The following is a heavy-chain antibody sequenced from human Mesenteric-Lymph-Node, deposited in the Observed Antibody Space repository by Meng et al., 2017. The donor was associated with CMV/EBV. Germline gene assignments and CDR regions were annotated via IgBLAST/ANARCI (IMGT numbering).Heavy chain of an antibody. CDR3: ARVRGLSNGLDYFDY. V-gene: IGHV5-51*01. CDR1: GYSLTTYW. D-gene: IGHD5-18*01. Sequence: GESLKISCKGSGYSLTTYWIGWVRQMPGKGLEWLGIIYPRGSIAKYSPSFQGQVTISADNSISTAYLQWNSLKASDTAMYFCARVRGLSNGLDYFDYWGQGTLVTVSS. CDR2: IYPRGSIA. J-gene: IGHJ4*02.